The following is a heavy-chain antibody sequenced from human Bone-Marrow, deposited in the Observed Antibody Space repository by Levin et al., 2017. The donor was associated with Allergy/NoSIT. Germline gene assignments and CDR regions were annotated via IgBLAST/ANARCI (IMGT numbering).Heavy chain of an antibody. CDR2: IKSETDGGTT. J-gene: IGHJ4*02. D-gene: IGHD1-7*01. V-gene: IGHV3-15*01. CDR3: TTFPVPYSYGTTSPGGPIDY. CDR1: GFTFSNAW. Sequence: GESLKISCAASGFTFSNAWMSWVRQAPGKGPEYVGRIKSETDGGTTEYAAPVKGRFTISRDESKDTLYLQMDNLKIEDTAVYYCTTFPVPYSYGTTSPGGPIDYWGQGTLVTVSS.